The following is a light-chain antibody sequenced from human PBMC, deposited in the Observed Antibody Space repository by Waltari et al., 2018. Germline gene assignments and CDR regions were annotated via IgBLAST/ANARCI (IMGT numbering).Light chain of an antibody. CDR3: NSYTCSSTLWV. Sequence: QSALTQPASVAGSPGQSLTISCTGTSSDVGGYNSVSWYQQHPGKAPKLVIYDVTKQASGLSKRLAGTKSGNTASLTISGIQAADEADYYCNSYTCSSTLWVFGGGTKLTVL. V-gene: IGLV2-14*01. CDR2: DVT. J-gene: IGLJ3*02. CDR1: SSDVGGYNS.